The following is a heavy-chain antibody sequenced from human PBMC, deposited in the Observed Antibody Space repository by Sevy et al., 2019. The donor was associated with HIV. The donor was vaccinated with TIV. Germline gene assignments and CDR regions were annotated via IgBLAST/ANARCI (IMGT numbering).Heavy chain of an antibody. V-gene: IGHV3-48*01. D-gene: IGHD2-15*01. J-gene: IGHJ6*02. CDR2: ISSSSSTI. Sequence: GGSLRLSCAASGFTFSSYSMNWVRQAPGKGLEWVSYISSSSSTIYYADSVKGRFTISRDNAKNSLYLQMNSLRAEDTAVYYCARDQGYCSGGSCFYYYYYGMDVWGQGTMVTVSS. CDR1: GFTFSSYS. CDR3: ARDQGYCSGGSCFYYYYYGMDV.